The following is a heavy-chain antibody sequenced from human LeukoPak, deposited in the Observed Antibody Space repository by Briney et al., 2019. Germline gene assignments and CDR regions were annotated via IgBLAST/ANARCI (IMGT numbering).Heavy chain of an antibody. J-gene: IGHJ4*02. CDR2: IYYSGCT. V-gene: IGHV4-59*01. CDR1: GASISSYY. Sequence: MASETLSLTCTVSGASISSYYWSWIRQPPGKGLEWIGYIYYSGCTNYNPYLKSRVTISVDTSKNQFSLKLSSVTAADTAVYYCARGGYSGYDPFDYWGQGTLVTVSS. D-gene: IGHD5-12*01. CDR3: ARGGYSGYDPFDY.